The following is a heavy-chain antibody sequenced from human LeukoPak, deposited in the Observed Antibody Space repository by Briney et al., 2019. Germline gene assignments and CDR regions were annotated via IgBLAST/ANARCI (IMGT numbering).Heavy chain of an antibody. V-gene: IGHV1-2*02. CDR3: ARAKVYDNSGGDVFDI. CDR2: ISPSSGDT. J-gene: IGHJ3*02. D-gene: IGHD3-22*01. CDR1: GYTFTGYY. Sequence: ASVKVSCKASGYTFTGYYMHWVRQAPGQGLEWMGWISPSSGDTNYAQKFQGRVTMTRDTSISTAYMELSRLRSDDTAVYYCARAKVYDNSGGDVFDIWGQGTMVTVSS.